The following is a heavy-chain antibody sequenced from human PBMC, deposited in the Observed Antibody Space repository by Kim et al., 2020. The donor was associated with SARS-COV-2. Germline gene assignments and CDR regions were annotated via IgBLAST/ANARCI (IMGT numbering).Heavy chain of an antibody. D-gene: IGHD2-15*01. CDR1: GFSFGSYV. CDR3: ARGGYSLAFDI. Sequence: GSLRLSCAASGFSFGSYVMSWVRQTPGKGLERVSGITGNSGSTFYADSVKGRFTISRDNSKNSLYLQMNSLRTEDTAIYYCARGGYSLAFDIWGQGTMV. J-gene: IGHJ3*02. V-gene: IGHV3-23*01. CDR2: ITGNSGST.